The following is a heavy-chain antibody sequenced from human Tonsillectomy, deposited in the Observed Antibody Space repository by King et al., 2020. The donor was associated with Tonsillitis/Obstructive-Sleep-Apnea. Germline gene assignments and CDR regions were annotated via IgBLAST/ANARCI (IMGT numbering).Heavy chain of an antibody. V-gene: IGHV3-30*18. CDR3: AKVRLRFLEWEANWFDP. J-gene: IGHJ5*02. Sequence: VQLQESGGGVVQPGRSLRLSCAGSGFSISTYAMHWVRQAPGKGLEWVALISYDGSNKYYADSGKDRFTISRDNSKNTLYLQMNSLRTEDTAVYYCAKVRLRFLEWEANWFDPWGQGTLVTVSS. CDR1: GFSISTYA. D-gene: IGHD3-3*01. CDR2: ISYDGSNK.